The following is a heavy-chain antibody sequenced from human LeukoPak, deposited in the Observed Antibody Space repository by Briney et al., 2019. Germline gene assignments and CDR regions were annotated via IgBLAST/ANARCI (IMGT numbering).Heavy chain of an antibody. Sequence: SETLSLTCTVSGYSISSGYYWGWIRQPPGKGLEWIGSIYHSGTTYCNPSLKSPVTISVDTSKNQFSLKLSSVTAADTAVYYCAREMRYCGSSSCYGMDVWGQGTTVTVSS. CDR1: GYSISSGYY. CDR2: IYHSGTT. J-gene: IGHJ6*02. D-gene: IGHD2-2*01. CDR3: AREMRYCGSSSCYGMDV. V-gene: IGHV4-38-2*02.